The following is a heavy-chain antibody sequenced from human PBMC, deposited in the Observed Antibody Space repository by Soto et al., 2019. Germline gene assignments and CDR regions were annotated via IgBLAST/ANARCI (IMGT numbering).Heavy chain of an antibody. V-gene: IGHV3-21*01. CDR1: GFTFSIYS. D-gene: IGHD4-17*01. CDR3: ARESGYGDYLFDY. Sequence: GGSLRLSCAASGFTFSIYSMNWVRQAPGKGLEWVSSISGSSTYIYYADSVKGRFTISRDNAKNSLYLQMNSLRAEDTAVYYCARESGYGDYLFDYWGQGTLVTVSS. CDR2: ISGSSTYI. J-gene: IGHJ4*02.